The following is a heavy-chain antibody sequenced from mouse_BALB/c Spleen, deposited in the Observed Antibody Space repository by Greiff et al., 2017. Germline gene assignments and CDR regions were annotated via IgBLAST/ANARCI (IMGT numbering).Heavy chain of an antibody. D-gene: IGHD1-1*01. CDR1: GFTFSSYA. J-gene: IGHJ1*01. Sequence: EVQVVESGGGLVKPGGSLKLSCAASGFTFSSYAMSWVRQTPEKRLEWVASISSGGSTYYPDSVKGRFTISRDNARNILYLQMSSLRSEDTAMYYCARFHYYGSPWYFDVWGAGTTVTVSS. CDR2: ISSGGST. V-gene: IGHV5-6-5*01. CDR3: ARFHYYGSPWYFDV.